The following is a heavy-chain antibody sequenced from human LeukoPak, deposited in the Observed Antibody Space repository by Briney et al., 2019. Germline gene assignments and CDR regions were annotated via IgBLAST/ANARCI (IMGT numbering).Heavy chain of an antibody. CDR2: IKDGGIT. CDR3: VRGFSGVVGDH. D-gene: IGHD3-10*01. V-gene: IGHV4-34*01. Sequence: SETLSLTCTVYSGSFSGYYWSWIRLPPGKGLEWIGEIKDGGITNYNPSLRSRVTISKDTSNNRLSLKLHSATAADTAVYYCVRGFSGVVGDHWGQGSLVTVSS. CDR1: SGSFSGYY. J-gene: IGHJ4*02.